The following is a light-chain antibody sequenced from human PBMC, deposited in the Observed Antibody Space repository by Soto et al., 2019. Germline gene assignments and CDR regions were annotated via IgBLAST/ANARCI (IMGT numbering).Light chain of an antibody. CDR3: QQYGSSRT. Sequence: EIVLTQSPGTLSLSPGERATLSCRASQSLSSSYLAWYQQKPGQAPMLLIDGASRRGTVIPGRCSGGGSATDIPLTSSRLEEDDLAVYYQQQYGSSRTFGQGTRLEIK. V-gene: IGKV3-20*01. CDR1: QSLSSSY. CDR2: GAS. J-gene: IGKJ5*01.